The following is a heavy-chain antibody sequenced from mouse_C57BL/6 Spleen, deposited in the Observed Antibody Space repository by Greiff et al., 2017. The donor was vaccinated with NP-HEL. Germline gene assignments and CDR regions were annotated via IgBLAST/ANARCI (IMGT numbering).Heavy chain of an antibody. J-gene: IGHJ3*01. D-gene: IGHD1-1*01. CDR3: TTFLRGFAY. CDR2: IDPENGDT. CDR1: GFNIKDDY. Sequence: DVQLQESGAELVRPGASVKLSCTASGFNIKDDYMHWVKQRPEQGLEWIGWIDPENGDTEYASKFQGKATITADTSSNTAYLQLSSLTSEDTAVYYCTTFLRGFAYWGQGTLVTVSA. V-gene: IGHV14-4*01.